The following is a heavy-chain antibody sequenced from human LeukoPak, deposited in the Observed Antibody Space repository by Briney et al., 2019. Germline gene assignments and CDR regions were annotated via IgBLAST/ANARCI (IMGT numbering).Heavy chain of an antibody. J-gene: IGHJ4*02. V-gene: IGHV3-30*03. CDR1: GFTFSNYG. CDR2: ISYDGSDK. Sequence: GRSLRLSCAASGFTFSNYGMHWVRQAPGKGLEWVAVISYDGSDKYYADSVKGRFTISRNNAKNSLYLQMNSLRAEDTAVYFCARPYCSGASCHSPPDFWGQGTLVTVSS. D-gene: IGHD2-2*02. CDR3: ARPYCSGASCHSPPDF.